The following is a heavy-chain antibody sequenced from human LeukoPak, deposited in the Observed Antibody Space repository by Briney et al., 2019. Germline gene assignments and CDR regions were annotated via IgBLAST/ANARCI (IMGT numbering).Heavy chain of an antibody. CDR3: ASGLEDGGNSMV. CDR1: GFSFRSC. D-gene: IGHD4-23*01. V-gene: IGHV3-48*04. Sequence: GGSLRLSCAASGFSFRSCMNWVRQAPGKGLEWVSYISSSGSTIYYADSVKGRFTISRDNAKNSLYLQMNSLRAEDTAVYYCASGLEDGGNSMVWGQGTLVTVSS. J-gene: IGHJ4*02. CDR2: ISSSGSTI.